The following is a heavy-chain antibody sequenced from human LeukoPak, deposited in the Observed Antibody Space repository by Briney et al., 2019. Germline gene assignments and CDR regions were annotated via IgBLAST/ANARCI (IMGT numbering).Heavy chain of an antibody. Sequence: SETLSLTCAVYGGSFSGYYWSWIRQPPGKGLEWIGEINHSGSTNYNPSLKSRVTISVDTSKNQFSLKLSSVTAADTAVYYCARGVYSSSWAPFDCWGQGTLVTVSS. V-gene: IGHV4-34*01. CDR3: ARGVYSSSWAPFDC. J-gene: IGHJ4*02. D-gene: IGHD6-13*01. CDR1: GGSFSGYY. CDR2: INHSGST.